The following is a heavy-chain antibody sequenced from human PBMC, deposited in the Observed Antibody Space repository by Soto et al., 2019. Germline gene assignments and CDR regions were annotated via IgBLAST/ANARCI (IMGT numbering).Heavy chain of an antibody. J-gene: IGHJ4*02. CDR1: GGTFSSYT. V-gene: IGHV1-69*08. D-gene: IGHD1-1*01. Sequence: QVQLVQSGAEVKKPGSSVKVSCKASGGTFSSYTISWVRQAPGQGLEWMGRIIPILGIANYAQKFQGRVTITADKSTSTAYMELSSLRSEDTAVYYCAREIGDWNDVRDYWGQGTLVTVSS. CDR3: AREIGDWNDVRDY. CDR2: IIPILGIA.